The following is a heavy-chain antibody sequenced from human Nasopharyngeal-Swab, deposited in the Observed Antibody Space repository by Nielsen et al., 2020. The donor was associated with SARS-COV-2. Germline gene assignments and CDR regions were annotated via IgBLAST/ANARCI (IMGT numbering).Heavy chain of an antibody. J-gene: IGHJ4*02. V-gene: IGHV5-51*01. D-gene: IGHD3-22*01. CDR2: IYPGDSDT. CDR3: ARPAYYDSSGTYYFDY. CDR1: GYSFTSYW. Sequence: GESLKLSCKGSGYSFTSYWIGWVRQMPGKGLEWMGIIYPGDSDTRYSPSFQGQVTISADKSISTAYLQWSSLKASDTAMYYCARPAYYDSSGTYYFDYWGQGTLVTVSS.